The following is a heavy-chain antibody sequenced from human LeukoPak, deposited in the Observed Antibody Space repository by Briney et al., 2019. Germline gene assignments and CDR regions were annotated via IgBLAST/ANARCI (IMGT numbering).Heavy chain of an antibody. CDR3: ARDPGTRKYFQH. J-gene: IGHJ1*01. Sequence: SETLSLTCTVSSGSVSSSGYYWGWIRQPPEKGLEWIGSIYYSGSYYSGSTYYNPSLKSRVTISVDTSKNQSSLKLSSVTAADTAVYYCARDPGTRKYFQHWGQGTLVTVSS. CDR1: SGSVSSSGYY. D-gene: IGHD1-14*01. CDR2: IYYSGSYYSGST. V-gene: IGHV4-39*07.